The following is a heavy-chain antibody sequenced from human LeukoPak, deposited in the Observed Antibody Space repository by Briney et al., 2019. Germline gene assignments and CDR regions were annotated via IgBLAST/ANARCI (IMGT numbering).Heavy chain of an antibody. CDR2: ITDSGGNT. Sequence: GGSLRLSCTASGFTFSTYAMSWVRQAPGKGLEWVSAITDSGGNTYYAAPVKGRFTISRDNSKNTLYLQMNSLRAEDTAVYYCAAAYSSSWYLLFDYWGQGTLVTVSS. J-gene: IGHJ4*02. CDR1: GFTFSTYA. V-gene: IGHV3-23*01. CDR3: AAAYSSSWYLLFDY. D-gene: IGHD6-13*01.